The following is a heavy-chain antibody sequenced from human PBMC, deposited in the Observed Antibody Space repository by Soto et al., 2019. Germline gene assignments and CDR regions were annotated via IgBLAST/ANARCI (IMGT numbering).Heavy chain of an antibody. V-gene: IGHV3-48*02. Sequence: EVRLVESGGGLVQPGGSLRLSCAASGFTFSLHSMSWVRQAPGKGLEWVSYISRSSTGIHYADSVKGRFTISRDDATNSMHLQMNSLRDEDTAVYYCARAVTWGLDVWGQGTTVSISS. D-gene: IGHD3-10*01. CDR3: ARAVTWGLDV. CDR1: GFTFSLHS. J-gene: IGHJ6*02. CDR2: ISRSSTGI.